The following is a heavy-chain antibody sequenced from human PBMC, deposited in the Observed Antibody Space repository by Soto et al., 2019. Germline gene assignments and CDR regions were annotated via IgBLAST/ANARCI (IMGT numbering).Heavy chain of an antibody. V-gene: IGHV1-46*01. J-gene: IGHJ4*02. CDR2: INPSGGST. CDR3: ASSIVGATGIDY. Sequence: ASVKVSCKASGYAFTSYYMHWVRQAPGQGLEWMGIINPSGGSTSYAQKFQGRVTMTRDTSTSTVYMELSSLRSEDTAVYYCASSIVGATGIDYWGQGTLVTVSS. D-gene: IGHD1-26*01. CDR1: GYAFTSYY.